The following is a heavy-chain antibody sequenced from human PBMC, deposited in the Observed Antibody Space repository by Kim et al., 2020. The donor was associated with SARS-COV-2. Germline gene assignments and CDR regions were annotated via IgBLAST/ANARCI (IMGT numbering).Heavy chain of an antibody. CDR3: ARSLVGGGEFDY. Sequence: NYTPSRKDRVTIAVDASNTQFSLKLSSVPAADTAVYYCARSLVGGGEFDYWGQGTLVTVSS. J-gene: IGHJ4*02. V-gene: IGHV4-59*01. D-gene: IGHD3-10*01.